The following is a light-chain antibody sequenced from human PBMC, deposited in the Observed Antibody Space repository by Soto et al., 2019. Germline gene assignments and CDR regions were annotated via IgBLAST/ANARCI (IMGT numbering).Light chain of an antibody. Sequence: EIVMTQSPATLSVSPGERATLSCRASQSVSSNLAWYQQKPGQAPRLLIYDAFNRATGIPARFSGSGSGTDFTLTISSLEPEDFAVYYCQQRSIWPPLFGGGTKVDIK. CDR3: QQRSIWPPL. CDR1: QSVSSN. J-gene: IGKJ4*01. V-gene: IGKV3-11*01. CDR2: DAF.